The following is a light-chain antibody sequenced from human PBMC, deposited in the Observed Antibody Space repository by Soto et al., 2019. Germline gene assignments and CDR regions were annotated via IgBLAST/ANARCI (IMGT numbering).Light chain of an antibody. CDR2: LNSXXXX. CDR3: QTWGTGIRV. Sequence: QPVLTQSPSASASLGASVKLTCTLSSGHSSYAIAWHQQQPEKGPRYLMKLNSXXXXXXXXXXPXRXSGSSSGAERYLTISSLQSEXXADYYCQTWGTGIRVFGTGTKLTVL. V-gene: IGLV4-69*01. CDR1: SGHSSYA. J-gene: IGLJ1*01.